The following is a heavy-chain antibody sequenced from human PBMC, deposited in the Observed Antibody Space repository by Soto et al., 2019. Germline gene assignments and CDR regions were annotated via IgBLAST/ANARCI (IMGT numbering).Heavy chain of an antibody. CDR1: GYTFTSYA. Sequence: ASVKVSFKASGYTFTSYAMHWLRQAPGQRLEWMGWINAGNGNTKYSQKFQGRVTITRDTSASTAYMELSSLRSEDTAVYYCARSELVATISFDYWGQGTLVTVSS. CDR2: INAGNGNT. V-gene: IGHV1-3*01. CDR3: ARSELVATISFDY. D-gene: IGHD5-12*01. J-gene: IGHJ4*02.